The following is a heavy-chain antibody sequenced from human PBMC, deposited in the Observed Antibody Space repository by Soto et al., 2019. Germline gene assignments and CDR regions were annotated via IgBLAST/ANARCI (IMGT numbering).Heavy chain of an antibody. Sequence: ASETLSLTCTVSGGSISSGDYYWSWIRQPPGKGLEWIGHIYYSGSTYYNPSLKSRVTISVDTSKNQFSLKLSSVTAADTAVYYCARDNILGILYGGMDVWGQGTTVTVSS. CDR2: IYYSGST. V-gene: IGHV4-30-4*01. J-gene: IGHJ6*02. D-gene: IGHD3-3*01. CDR3: ARDNILGILYGGMDV. CDR1: GGSISSGDYY.